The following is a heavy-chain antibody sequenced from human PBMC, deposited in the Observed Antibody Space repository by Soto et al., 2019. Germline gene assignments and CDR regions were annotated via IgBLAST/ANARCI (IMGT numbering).Heavy chain of an antibody. CDR1: GYTLTELS. CDR2: FDPEDGET. CDR3: ATETWANNWFDP. Sequence: SVKVSFKVSGYTLTELSMHWVRQAPVKGLEWMGGFDPEDGETIYAQKFQGRVTMTEDTSTDTAYMELSSLRSEDTAVYYCATETWANNWFDPWGQGTLVTVYS. V-gene: IGHV1-24*01. D-gene: IGHD3-16*01. J-gene: IGHJ5*02.